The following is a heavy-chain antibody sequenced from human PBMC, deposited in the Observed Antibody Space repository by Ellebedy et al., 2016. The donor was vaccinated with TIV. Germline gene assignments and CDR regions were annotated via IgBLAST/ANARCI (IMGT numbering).Heavy chain of an antibody. Sequence: MPSETLSLTCTVSGGSISSSSYYWGWIRQPPGKGLEWIGCIYYSGSTYYNPSLKSRVTISVDTSKNQFSLKLSPVTAADTAVYYCARAARYYYDSSGYYRRNDAFDIWGQGTMVTVSS. CDR2: IYYSGST. CDR3: ARAARYYYDSSGYYRRNDAFDI. D-gene: IGHD3-22*01. V-gene: IGHV4-39*01. CDR1: GGSISSSSYY. J-gene: IGHJ3*02.